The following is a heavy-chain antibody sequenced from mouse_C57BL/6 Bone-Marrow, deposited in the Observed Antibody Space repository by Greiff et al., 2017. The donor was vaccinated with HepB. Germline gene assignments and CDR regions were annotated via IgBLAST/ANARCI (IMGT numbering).Heavy chain of an antibody. CDR1: GFSLSTSNMG. V-gene: IGHV8-5*01. D-gene: IGHD1-1*01. Sequence: QVTLKVCGPGILQPSQTLSLTCSFSGFSLSTSNMGIGWIRQPSGKGLEWLAHIWWNDDKYYNPSLKSRLTISKDTSNNQVFLKITSVDTADTATYYCAQILYYGSSSSYWYFDVWGTGTTVTVSS. J-gene: IGHJ1*03. CDR2: IWWNDDK. CDR3: AQILYYGSSSSYWYFDV.